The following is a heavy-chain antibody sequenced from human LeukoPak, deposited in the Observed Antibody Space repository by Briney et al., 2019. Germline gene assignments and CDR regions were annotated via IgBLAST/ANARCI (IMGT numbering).Heavy chain of an antibody. Sequence: SGTLSLTCTVSNGSINNYYWNWIRQPPGKGLEWIGYVFYSGTTNYNPSLKSRVTISVDASKNNFSLKLNSVTAADTAVYYCARSLRYSDTWYNYWGQGTLVTVSS. CDR3: ARSLRYSDTWYNY. V-gene: IGHV4-59*01. CDR2: VFYSGTT. J-gene: IGHJ4*02. D-gene: IGHD6-13*01. CDR1: NGSINNYY.